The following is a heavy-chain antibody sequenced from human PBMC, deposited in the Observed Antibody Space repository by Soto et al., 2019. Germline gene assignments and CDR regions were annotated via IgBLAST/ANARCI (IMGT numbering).Heavy chain of an antibody. CDR2: MYFGGSF. D-gene: IGHD3-22*01. Sequence: TLSLTCTVSGASVSSGYWSWIRQPPGKGLEWIGFMYFGGSFNYNPSLTSRVTMSVETSKNQFSMKVTSVTAADTAVYYCARSYYDTTGFAVDLWGPGTLVNVSS. J-gene: IGHJ5*02. CDR3: ARSYYDTTGFAVDL. CDR1: GASVSSGY. V-gene: IGHV4-59*02.